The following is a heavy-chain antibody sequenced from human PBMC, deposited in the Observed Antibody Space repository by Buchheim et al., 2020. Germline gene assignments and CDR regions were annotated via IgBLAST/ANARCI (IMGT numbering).Heavy chain of an antibody. V-gene: IGHV1-46*01. Sequence: QVQLVQSGAEVKKPGASVKVSCKAYGYTFTDYYMHWVRQAPGQGLEWMGIITPSGGSTTYAQKFQGRVTMTRDTSTSKLYMELSSLTSEDTAVYYCARDPEGGYYSFFDYWGQGTL. CDR1: GYTFTDYY. CDR2: ITPSGGST. CDR3: ARDPEGGYYSFFDY. D-gene: IGHD3-10*01. J-gene: IGHJ4*02.